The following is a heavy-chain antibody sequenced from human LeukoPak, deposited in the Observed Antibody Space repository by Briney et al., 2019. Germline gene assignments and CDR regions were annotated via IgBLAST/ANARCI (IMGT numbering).Heavy chain of an antibody. CDR3: ARGAWQQLVKWFDP. D-gene: IGHD6-13*01. CDR2: IYYSGST. J-gene: IGHJ5*02. CDR1: GGSISSSSYY. Sequence: SETLSLTCTVSGGSISSSSYYWGWIRQPPGKGLEWIGSIYYSGSTYYNPSLKSRVTISVDTSKNQFSLKLSSVTAADTAVYYCARGAWQQLVKWFDPWGQGTLVTVSS. V-gene: IGHV4-39*07.